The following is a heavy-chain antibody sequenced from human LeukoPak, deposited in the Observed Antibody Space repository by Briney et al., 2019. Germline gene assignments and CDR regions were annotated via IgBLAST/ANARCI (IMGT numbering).Heavy chain of an antibody. Sequence: PGGSLRLSCAASGFTFSNYWMHWVRQAPGKGLVWVSRINGDGNTTSYADSVKGRFTISRDNAKNTLYLQMNSLRAEDTSMYYCTRDPPSSGWSFDYWGQGTLVTVSS. CDR1: GFTFSNYW. J-gene: IGHJ4*02. V-gene: IGHV3-74*01. CDR2: INGDGNTT. D-gene: IGHD6-19*01. CDR3: TRDPPSSGWSFDY.